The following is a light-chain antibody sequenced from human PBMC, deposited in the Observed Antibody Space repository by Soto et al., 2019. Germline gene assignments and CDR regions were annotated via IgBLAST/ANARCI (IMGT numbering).Light chain of an antibody. CDR1: QSVSSY. CDR2: DAS. Sequence: EIVLTQSPATLSLSPGERATLSCRASQSVSSYLAWYQQKPGQAPRLLIYDASNRATGIPARFSGSGSGTDFTLTISSLEPEXXXXXXXXXXXXXXXYXFGQGTKLEIK. CDR3: XXXXXXXXYX. V-gene: IGKV3-11*01. J-gene: IGKJ2*01.